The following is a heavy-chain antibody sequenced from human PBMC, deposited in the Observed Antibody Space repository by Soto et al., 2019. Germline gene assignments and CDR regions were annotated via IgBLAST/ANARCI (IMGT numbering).Heavy chain of an antibody. CDR2: IYYRSKWYN. V-gene: IGHV6-1*01. J-gene: IGHJ4*02. Sequence: SPTLSLTCAISWDSVSRNSVAWNWIRQSPSRGLEWLGRIYYRSKWYNDYAVSVKSRININPDTSKNQFSLQLNSVTPEDTAVYYCARFGSGWWFDYWGQGTLVTVSS. CDR1: WDSVSRNSVA. CDR3: ARFGSGWWFDY. D-gene: IGHD6-19*01.